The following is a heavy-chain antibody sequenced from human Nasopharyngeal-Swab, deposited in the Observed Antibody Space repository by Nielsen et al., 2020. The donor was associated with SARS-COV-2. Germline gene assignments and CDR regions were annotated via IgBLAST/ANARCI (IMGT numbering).Heavy chain of an antibody. CDR1: GYTFTSYY. CDR3: ARDLPRITIFGVVDY. CDR2: INPSGGST. J-gene: IGHJ4*02. D-gene: IGHD3-3*01. V-gene: IGHV1-46*01. Sequence: ASVKVSCKASGYTFTSYYMHWVRQAPGQGLEWMGIINPSGGSTSYAQKFQGRVTMTRDTSISTAYMELSRLRSDDTAVYYCARDLPRITIFGVVDYWGQGTLVTVSS.